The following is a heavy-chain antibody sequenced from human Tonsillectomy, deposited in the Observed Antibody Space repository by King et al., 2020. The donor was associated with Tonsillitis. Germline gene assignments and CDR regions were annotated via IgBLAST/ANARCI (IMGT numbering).Heavy chain of an antibody. CDR2: ISGSDGST. CDR3: AKDVGQQWRIDY. D-gene: IGHD6-19*01. V-gene: IGHV3-23*04. J-gene: IGHJ4*02. CDR1: GFTFSSYA. Sequence: VQLVESGGGLVQPGGSLRLSCAASGFTFSSYAMSWVRQAPGKGLEWVSAISGSDGSTYYADAVKGRFTISRYNSKNTLYLQMNSLRAEDTAVYYCAKDVGQQWRIDYWGQGTLVTVSS.